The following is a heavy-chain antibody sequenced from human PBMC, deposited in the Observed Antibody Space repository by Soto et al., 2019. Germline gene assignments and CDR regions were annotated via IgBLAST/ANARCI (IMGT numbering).Heavy chain of an antibody. J-gene: IGHJ4*02. Sequence: SVKVSCKASGFTFTSSAVQWVRQARGQRLEWIGWIVVGSGNTNYAQKFQERVTITRDMSTSTAYMELSSLRSEDTAVYYCAAIWFGSSRPTLRYSGYDYHYFDYWGQGTLVTVSS. CDR1: GFTFTSSA. CDR2: IVVGSGNT. D-gene: IGHD5-12*01. V-gene: IGHV1-58*01. CDR3: AAIWFGSSRPTLRYSGYDYHYFDY.